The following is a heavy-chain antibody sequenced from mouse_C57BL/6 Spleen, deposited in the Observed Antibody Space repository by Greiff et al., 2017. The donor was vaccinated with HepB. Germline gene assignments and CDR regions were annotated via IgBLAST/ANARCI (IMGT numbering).Heavy chain of an antibody. CDR1: GFTFSSYA. J-gene: IGHJ2*01. CDR2: ISDGGSYT. D-gene: IGHD3-1*01. Sequence: EVMLVESGGGLVKPGGSLKLSCEASGFTFSSYAMSWVRQTPEKRLEWVATISDGGSYTYYPDNVKGRFTISRDNAKNNLYLQMSHLKSEDTAMYYCARDQLGLDYWGQGTTLTVSS. V-gene: IGHV5-4*01. CDR3: ARDQLGLDY.